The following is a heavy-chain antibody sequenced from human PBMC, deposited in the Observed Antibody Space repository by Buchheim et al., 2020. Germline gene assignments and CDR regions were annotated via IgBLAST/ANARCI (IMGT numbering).Heavy chain of an antibody. CDR1: GFTFSSYA. J-gene: IGHJ6*02. D-gene: IGHD2-2*01. CDR2: ISGSGGST. V-gene: IGHV3-23*01. CDR3: AKVEVVPAAIARRSLYYYYYGMDV. Sequence: EVQLLESGGGLVQPGGSLRLSCAASGFTFSSYAMSWVRQAPGKGLEWVSAISGSGGSTYYADSVKGRFTISRDNSKNTLYLQMNSLRAEDTAVYYCAKVEVVPAAIARRSLYYYYYGMDVWGQGTT.